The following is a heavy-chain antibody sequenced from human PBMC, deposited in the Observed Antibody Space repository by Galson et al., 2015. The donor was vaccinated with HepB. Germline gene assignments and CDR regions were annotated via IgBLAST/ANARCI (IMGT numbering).Heavy chain of an antibody. D-gene: IGHD6-19*01. Sequence: SLRLSCAASGFTFSSYAMHWVRQAPGKGLEWVAVISYDGSNKYYADSVKGRFTISRDNSKNTLYLQMNSLRAEDTAVYYCARDSLPRYSSGPDYYYYGMDVWGQGTTVTVSS. V-gene: IGHV3-30-3*01. CDR3: ARDSLPRYSSGPDYYYYGMDV. CDR2: ISYDGSNK. CDR1: GFTFSSYA. J-gene: IGHJ6*02.